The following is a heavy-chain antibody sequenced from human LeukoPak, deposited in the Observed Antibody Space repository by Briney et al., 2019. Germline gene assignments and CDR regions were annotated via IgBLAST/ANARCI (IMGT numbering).Heavy chain of an antibody. CDR1: GFTVSDNY. CDR2: IRNDGSNK. V-gene: IGHV3-30*02. J-gene: IGHJ4*02. Sequence: GGSLRLSCAASGFTVSDNYMSWVRQAPGKGLEWVAFIRNDGSNKYYADSVKGRFTISRDNSKNTVDLQMNSLRAEDTAIYYCAKDINSHCRGDCSDYWGQGTLVIVSS. D-gene: IGHD2-15*01. CDR3: AKDINSHCRGDCSDY.